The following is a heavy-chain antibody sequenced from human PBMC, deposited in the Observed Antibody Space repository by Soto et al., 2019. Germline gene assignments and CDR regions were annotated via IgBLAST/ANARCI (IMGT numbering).Heavy chain of an antibody. CDR2: ISGSGSGGST. CDR3: AKGANTAMASYFDY. Sequence: PGGSLRLSCAASGFTFSSYAMSWVRQAPGKGLEWVSGISGSGSGGSTYYADSVKGRFTISRDNSKNTLYLQMNSLRAEDTAIYYCAKGANTAMASYFDYWGQGTLVTVSS. D-gene: IGHD5-18*01. V-gene: IGHV3-23*01. CDR1: GFTFSSYA. J-gene: IGHJ4*02.